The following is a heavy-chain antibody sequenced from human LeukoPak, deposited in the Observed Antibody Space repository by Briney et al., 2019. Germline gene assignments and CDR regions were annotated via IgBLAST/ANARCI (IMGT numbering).Heavy chain of an antibody. Sequence: GGSLRLSCAASGFTFSTSGMHWVRQSPGKGLDWVAFIRNDGNKKNYAESVKGRFTISRDNSRNTLYLQMDSLSAEDTAVYYCVKVDTWGQGTLVTVSS. CDR3: VKVDT. CDR2: IRNDGNKK. J-gene: IGHJ4*02. CDR1: GFTFSTSG. D-gene: IGHD3-22*01. V-gene: IGHV3-30*02.